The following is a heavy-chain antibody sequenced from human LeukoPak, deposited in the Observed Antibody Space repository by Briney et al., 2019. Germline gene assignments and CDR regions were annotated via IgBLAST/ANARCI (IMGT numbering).Heavy chain of an antibody. CDR2: IYYSGST. CDR1: GGSISSSSYY. D-gene: IGHD6-13*01. CDR3: ASGLAAAGKGYFDY. V-gene: IGHV4-39*01. J-gene: IGHJ4*02. Sequence: PSETLSLTCTVSGGSISSSSYYWGWIRQPPGKGLEWIGSIYYSGSTYYNPSLKSRVTISVDTSKNQLSLKLSSVTAADTAVYYCASGLAAAGKGYFDYWGQGTLVTVSS.